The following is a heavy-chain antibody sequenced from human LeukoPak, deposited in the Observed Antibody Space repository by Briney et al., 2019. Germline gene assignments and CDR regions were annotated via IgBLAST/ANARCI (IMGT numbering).Heavy chain of an antibody. J-gene: IGHJ6*02. CDR3: ARDGGPGGYYYYGMDV. V-gene: IGHV3-30*03. CDR2: IAHDGSIK. Sequence: QSGGSLRLSCAASGFTFSNYGMHWVRQAPGKGLEWVAVIAHDGSIKHYADSVKGRFTISRDDSKNTLYLQMNSLRAEDTAVYYCARDGGPGGYYYYGMDVWGQGTTVTVSS. CDR1: GFTFSNYG. D-gene: IGHD2-15*01.